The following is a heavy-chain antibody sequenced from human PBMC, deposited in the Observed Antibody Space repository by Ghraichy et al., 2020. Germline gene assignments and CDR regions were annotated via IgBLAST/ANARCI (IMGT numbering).Heavy chain of an antibody. D-gene: IGHD5-24*01. V-gene: IGHV1-69*05. Sequence: SVKVSCKASGGTFSTYSINWVRQAPGQGLEWMGGIIPLFGTPNYAQKFVGRVTITTDISTRTAYMELTSLRSEDTAVYYCARDPMATGPRNAFDIWGQGTMVTVSS. CDR2: IIPLFGTP. CDR3: ARDPMATGPRNAFDI. CDR1: GGTFSTYS. J-gene: IGHJ3*02.